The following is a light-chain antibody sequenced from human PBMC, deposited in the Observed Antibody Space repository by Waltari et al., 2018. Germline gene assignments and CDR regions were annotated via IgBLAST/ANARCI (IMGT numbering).Light chain of an antibody. CDR2: DVS. CDR3: SSQSSNDVVL. V-gene: IGLV2-14*01. CDR1: SNDVGCYNS. J-gene: IGLJ2*01. Sequence: QSALTQPASVSGSPGQSVTLFCAGTSNDVGCYNSVSWYQEHPGQAPRVIIYDVSDRPSGVSDRFSGSKSGNTASLTISGLQAEDEADYYCSSQSSNDVVLFGGGTKLTVL.